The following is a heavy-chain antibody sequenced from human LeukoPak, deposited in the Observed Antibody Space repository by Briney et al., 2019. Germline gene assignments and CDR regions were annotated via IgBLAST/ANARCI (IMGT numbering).Heavy chain of an antibody. Sequence: GRSLRLSCAASGFTFSSYGMHWVRQAPGKGLEWVAVIWYDGSNKYYADSVKGRFTISRDNPKNTLYLQMNSLRAEDTAVYYCARDNYYGSGEDWFDPWGQGTLVTVSS. V-gene: IGHV3-33*01. CDR2: IWYDGSNK. CDR1: GFTFSSYG. J-gene: IGHJ5*02. CDR3: ARDNYYGSGEDWFDP. D-gene: IGHD3-10*01.